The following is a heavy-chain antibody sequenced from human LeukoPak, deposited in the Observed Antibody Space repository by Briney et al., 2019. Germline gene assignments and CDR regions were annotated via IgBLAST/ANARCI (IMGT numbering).Heavy chain of an antibody. D-gene: IGHD3-22*01. CDR2: ISGSGGST. J-gene: IGHJ4*02. Sequence: GGSLRLSCAASGFTFSSYAMSWVRQAPGKGLEWVSAISGSGGSTYYADSVKGRFTISRDNSRNTLYLQMNSLRAEDTAVYYCAKTHAYYYDSSGYYYWGQGTLVTVSS. V-gene: IGHV3-23*01. CDR1: GFTFSSYA. CDR3: AKTHAYYYDSSGYYY.